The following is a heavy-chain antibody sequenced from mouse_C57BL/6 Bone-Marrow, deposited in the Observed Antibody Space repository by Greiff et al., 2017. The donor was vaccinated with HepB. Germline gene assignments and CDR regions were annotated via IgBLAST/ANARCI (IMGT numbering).Heavy chain of an antibody. D-gene: IGHD2-4*01. J-gene: IGHJ3*01. CDR2: ISSGGDYI. CDR1: GFTFSSYA. V-gene: IGHV5-9-1*02. Sequence: EVKLMESGEGLVKPGGSLKLSCAASGFTFSSYAMSWVRQTPEKRLEWVAYISSGGDYIYYADTVKGRFTISRDNASNTLYLQMSSLKSEDTAMYYCTRGLYYDYPAWFADWGQGTLVTVSA. CDR3: TRGLYYDYPAWFAD.